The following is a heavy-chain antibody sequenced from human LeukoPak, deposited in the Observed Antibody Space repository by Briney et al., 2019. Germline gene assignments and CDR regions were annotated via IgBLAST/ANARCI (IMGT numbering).Heavy chain of an antibody. V-gene: IGHV3-23*01. Sequence: QPGGSLRLSCAASGFTFSSYAMGWVRQAPGKGLEWVSAISGSDGSTYYADSVKGRFTISRDNSKNTLYLQMNSLRAEDTAVYYCAKCTLVVPAAGFDYWGQGTLVTVSS. D-gene: IGHD2-2*01. CDR2: ISGSDGST. CDR3: AKCTLVVPAAGFDY. CDR1: GFTFSSYA. J-gene: IGHJ4*02.